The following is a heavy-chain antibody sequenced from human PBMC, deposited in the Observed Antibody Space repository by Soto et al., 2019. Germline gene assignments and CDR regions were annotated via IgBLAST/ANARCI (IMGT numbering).Heavy chain of an antibody. J-gene: IGHJ4*02. Sequence: VGSLRLSCAASGFTFSSYAMSWVRRAPGKGLEWVSAISGSGGSTYYADSVKGRFTISRDNSKNTLYLQMNSLRAEDTAVYYCAKGPDTAMVPYYFDYWGQGTLVTVSS. CDR2: ISGSGGST. CDR1: GFTFSSYA. CDR3: AKGPDTAMVPYYFDY. D-gene: IGHD5-18*01. V-gene: IGHV3-23*01.